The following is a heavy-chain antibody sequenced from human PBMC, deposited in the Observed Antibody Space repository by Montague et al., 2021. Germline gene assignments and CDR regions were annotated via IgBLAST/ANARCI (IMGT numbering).Heavy chain of an antibody. D-gene: IGHD3-22*01. Sequence: SETLSLTCGVSGGSLSGSYWTWIRQSPEKGLEWIGGVSHIGSANYNPSLKSRVTMSVDTSKNQFSLKLRSVTAADTAVYYCASDRVPLDYGGQGNVVTVSS. CDR2: VSHIGSA. J-gene: IGHJ4*02. V-gene: IGHV4-34*01. CDR3: ASDRVPLDY. CDR1: GGSLSGSY.